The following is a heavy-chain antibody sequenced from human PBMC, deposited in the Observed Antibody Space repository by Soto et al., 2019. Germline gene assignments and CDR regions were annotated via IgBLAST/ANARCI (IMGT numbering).Heavy chain of an antibody. CDR1: GGSISSYY. D-gene: IGHD6-19*01. CDR2: IYTSGST. J-gene: IGHJ4*02. CDR3: ARDRANSGWYINTDY. V-gene: IGHV4-4*07. Sequence: SETLSLTCTVSGGSISSYYWSWIRQPAGKGLEWIGRIYTSGSTNYNPSLKSRVTMSVDTSKNQFSLKLSSVTAADTAVYYCARDRANSGWYINTDYWGQGTLVPVSS.